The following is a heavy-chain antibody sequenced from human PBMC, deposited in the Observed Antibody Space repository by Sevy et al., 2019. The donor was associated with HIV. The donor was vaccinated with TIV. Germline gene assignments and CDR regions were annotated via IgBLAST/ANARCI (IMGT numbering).Heavy chain of an antibody. V-gene: IGHV4-59*01. CDR1: GGSISSYN. CDR2: IYYSGTT. J-gene: IGHJ5*02. Sequence: SETLSLTCTVSGGSISSYNWSWIRQPPGKGLEWIGYIYYSGTTNYNPSLKSRVTISVDTSKNQFSLKLSSVTAADTAVYYCARDYYDSSGPRVRFDPWGQGTLVTVSS. D-gene: IGHD3-22*01. CDR3: ARDYYDSSGPRVRFDP.